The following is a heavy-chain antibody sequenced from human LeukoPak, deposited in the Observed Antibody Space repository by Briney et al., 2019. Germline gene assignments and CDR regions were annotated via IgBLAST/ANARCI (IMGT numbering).Heavy chain of an antibody. CDR3: ARDPYYSNHLDF. CDR1: VITFSDDS. CDR2: ISPASKTI. V-gene: IGHV3-48*04. Sequence: GGSLRLSCAAAVITFSDDSMNWVRQAPGSGLEWVAYISPASKTIKYAASVKGRFIISRDNAKKSLYLQMKSLRAEDTAVYYCARDPYYSNHLDFLGQGTLVTVSS. D-gene: IGHD4-11*01. J-gene: IGHJ4*02.